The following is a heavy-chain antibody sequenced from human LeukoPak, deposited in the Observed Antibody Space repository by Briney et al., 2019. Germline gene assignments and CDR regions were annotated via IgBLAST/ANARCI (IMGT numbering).Heavy chain of an antibody. CDR2: IHPRGGRT. J-gene: IGHJ6*03. CDR1: GHIFTSYY. D-gene: IGHD2-2*02. CDR3: ARVAAEVVGVPGAIGFGWLRRDYYYMDV. Sequence: ASVKVSCKTPGHIFTSYYMNWVRQAPGQGLEWMGIIHPRGGRTIYAQKFQGTVTMTRDMSTSTVYMELSSLRSEDTAVYYCARVAAEVVGVPGAIGFGWLRRDYYYMDVWGKGTTVTVSS. V-gene: IGHV1-46*01.